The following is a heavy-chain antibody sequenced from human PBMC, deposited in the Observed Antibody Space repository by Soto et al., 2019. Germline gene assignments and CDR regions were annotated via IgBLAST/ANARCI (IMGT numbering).Heavy chain of an antibody. V-gene: IGHV4-34*01. CDR1: GGSGGSFSGYY. CDR2: INHSGST. Sequence: SETLSLTCAVYGGSGGSFSGYYWSWIRQPPGKGLEWIGEINHSGSTNYNPSLKSRVTISVDTSKNQFSLKLSSVTAADTAVYYCARGYYDYVWGSYRWVPGAFDIWGQGTMVTVSS. D-gene: IGHD3-16*02. CDR3: ARGYYDYVWGSYRWVPGAFDI. J-gene: IGHJ3*02.